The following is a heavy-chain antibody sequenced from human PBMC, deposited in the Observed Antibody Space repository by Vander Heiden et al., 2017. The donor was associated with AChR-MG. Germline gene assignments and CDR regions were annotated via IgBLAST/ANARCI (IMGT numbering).Heavy chain of an antibody. CDR2: IYPGDSDT. V-gene: IGHV5-51*01. J-gene: IGHJ4*02. Sequence: EVQLVQSGAAVKTPGESLKISCTGSGYSFTSYWIGWVRQVPGKGLEGMGIIYPGDSDTRYSPSIQGQVTISADKSISTAYLQWSSLKASDTAMYYCARQDGYNFPLSTDYWGQGTLVTVSS. CDR3: ARQDGYNFPLSTDY. D-gene: IGHD5-12*01. CDR1: GYSFTSYW.